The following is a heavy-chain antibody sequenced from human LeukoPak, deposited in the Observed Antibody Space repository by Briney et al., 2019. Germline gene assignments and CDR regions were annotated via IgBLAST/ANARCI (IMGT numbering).Heavy chain of an antibody. CDR2: ISSSGSTI. Sequence: GGSLRLSCAASGFTFSDYYMSWIRQAPGKGLEWVSYISSSGSTIYYADSVKGRFTISRDNSKDTLYLQMNSLRAEDTAMYYCASQMVAASSYWGQGTLVTVSS. V-gene: IGHV3-11*04. J-gene: IGHJ4*02. CDR3: ASQMVAASSY. D-gene: IGHD2-15*01. CDR1: GFTFSDYY.